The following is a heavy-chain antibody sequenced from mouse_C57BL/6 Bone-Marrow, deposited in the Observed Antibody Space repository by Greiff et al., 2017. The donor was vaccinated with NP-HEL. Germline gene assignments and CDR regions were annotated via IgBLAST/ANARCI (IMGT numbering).Heavy chain of an antibody. D-gene: IGHD2-4*01. J-gene: IGHJ3*01. Sequence: QVQLKQSGAELARPGASVKLSCKASGYTFTSYGISWVKQRTGQGLEWIGEIYPRSGNTYYNEKFKGKATLTADHSSSTAYMELRRLTSEDSAVYFCAKGLLYYDYDFLFAYWGQGTLVTVSA. CDR2: IYPRSGNT. CDR3: AKGLLYYDYDFLFAY. CDR1: GYTFTSYG. V-gene: IGHV1-81*01.